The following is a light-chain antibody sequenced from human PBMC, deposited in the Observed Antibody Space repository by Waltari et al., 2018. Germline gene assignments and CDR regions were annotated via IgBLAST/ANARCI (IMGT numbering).Light chain of an antibody. CDR2: WAS. CDR3: QQYYTAPYT. CDR1: QSLLYNPNNKNY. Sequence: DIVMTQSPDSLAVSLGEKATTTCKSNQSLLYNPNNKNYLAWYQQKPGQPLKLFFYWASSRESGVPDRFSGSGSGTDFTLTIGSLQAEDVAVYYCQQYYTAPYTFGQGTKLEIK. J-gene: IGKJ2*01. V-gene: IGKV4-1*01.